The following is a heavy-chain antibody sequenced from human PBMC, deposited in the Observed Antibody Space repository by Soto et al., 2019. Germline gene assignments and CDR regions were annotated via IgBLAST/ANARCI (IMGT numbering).Heavy chain of an antibody. CDR1: GGSISSSSYY. V-gene: IGHV4-39*02. CDR2: FYYSANT. Sequence: SETLSLTCTVSGGSISSSSYYWGWVRQPPGEGLEWIGSFYYSANTYYNPSLKSRVNISVDTSKNQFSLKLSSVTATDTAIYYCARERLGVYDYWGQGTLVTVSS. J-gene: IGHJ4*02. D-gene: IGHD3-9*01. CDR3: ARERLGVYDY.